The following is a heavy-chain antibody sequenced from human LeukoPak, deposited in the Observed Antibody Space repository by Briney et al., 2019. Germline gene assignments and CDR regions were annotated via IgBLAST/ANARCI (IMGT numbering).Heavy chain of an antibody. Sequence: PGGSLRLSCAASGFTFSSYGMHWVRQAPGKGLEWVAFIRYDGSNKYYADSVKGRFTISRDNSKNTLYLQMNSLRAEDTAVYYCAKDGMGLLWFGEHYYYMDVWGKGTTVTISS. CDR3: AKDGMGLLWFGEHYYYMDV. CDR2: IRYDGSNK. V-gene: IGHV3-30*02. J-gene: IGHJ6*03. D-gene: IGHD3-10*01. CDR1: GFTFSSYG.